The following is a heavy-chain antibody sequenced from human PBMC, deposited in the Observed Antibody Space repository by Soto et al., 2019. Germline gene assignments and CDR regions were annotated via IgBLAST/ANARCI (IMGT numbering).Heavy chain of an antibody. CDR1: GFTFSSYG. D-gene: IGHD2-15*01. J-gene: IGHJ6*02. V-gene: IGHV3-30*18. Sequence: GGSLRLSCAASGFTFSSYGMHWGRQAPGKGLEWVAVISYDGSKKYYADSVKGRFTISRDNSKNTLYLQMNSLRAEDTAVYYCAKGGRYCSGGSCYPYYYYGMDVWGQGTTVTVSS. CDR2: ISYDGSKK. CDR3: AKGGRYCSGGSCYPYYYYGMDV.